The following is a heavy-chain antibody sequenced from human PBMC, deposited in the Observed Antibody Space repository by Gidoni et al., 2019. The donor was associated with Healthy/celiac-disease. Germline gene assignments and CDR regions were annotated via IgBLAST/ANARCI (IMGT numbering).Heavy chain of an antibody. CDR1: GFTFSSYS. D-gene: IGHD6-19*01. J-gene: IGHJ4*02. V-gene: IGHV3-21*01. Sequence: EVQLVESGGGLVKPGGSLSLPCAASGFTFSSYSMNWVSQAPGKGLGWVSSSSSSSSYIYYADSVKGRFTISRDNAKNSLYLQMNSLRAEDTAVYYCARAQAVAGTLYYFDYWGQGTLVTVSS. CDR3: ARAQAVAGTLYYFDY. CDR2: SSSSSSYI.